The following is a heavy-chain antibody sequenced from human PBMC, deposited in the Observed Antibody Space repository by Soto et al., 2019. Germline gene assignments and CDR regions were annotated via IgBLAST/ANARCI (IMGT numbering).Heavy chain of an antibody. V-gene: IGHV1-8*01. J-gene: IGHJ4*02. D-gene: IGHD5-12*01. CDR3: AIKRDGYNFDY. CDR1: GYTFTSYG. Sequence: ASVKVSCKASGYTFTSYGINCVRQATGQGLEWMGWMNTNSDNTGHAQTFQGRVTMTRNTSISTAYMELSSLRSEDTAVYYCAIKRDGYNFDYWGQGTLVTVSS. CDR2: MNTNSDNT.